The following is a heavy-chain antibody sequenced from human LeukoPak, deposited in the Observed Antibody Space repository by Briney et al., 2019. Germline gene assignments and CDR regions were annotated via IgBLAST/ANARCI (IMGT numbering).Heavy chain of an antibody. Sequence: GGSLRLSCAASGFTFSSYSMNWVRQAPGKGLEWVSSISSSSNYIYYADSVKGRFTISRDNAKNSLYLQMNSLRAEDTAVYYCARGGDYCSGGSCYCDLWGQGTMVTVSS. J-gene: IGHJ3*01. V-gene: IGHV3-21*01. CDR2: ISSSSNYI. CDR3: ARGGDYCSGGSCYCDL. D-gene: IGHD2-15*01. CDR1: GFTFSSYS.